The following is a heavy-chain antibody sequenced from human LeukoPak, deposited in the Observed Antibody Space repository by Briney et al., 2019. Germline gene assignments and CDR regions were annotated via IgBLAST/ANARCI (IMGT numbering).Heavy chain of an antibody. V-gene: IGHV3-30*02. J-gene: IGHJ3*02. CDR1: GFIFSSYD. Sequence: SGGSLRLSCAASGFIFSSYDMEWVRQAPGKGLEWVAFIRFDGSNKYYADSVKGRFTISRDNAKNSLYLQMNSLRAEDTAVYYCARVGYCSSTSCYAPSGVAFDIWGQGTMVTVSS. CDR2: IRFDGSNK. D-gene: IGHD2-2*01. CDR3: ARVGYCSSTSCYAPSGVAFDI.